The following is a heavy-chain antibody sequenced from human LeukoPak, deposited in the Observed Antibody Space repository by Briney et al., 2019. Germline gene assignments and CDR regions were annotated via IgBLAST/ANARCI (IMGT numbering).Heavy chain of an antibody. CDR3: ARGVPGYRAAFDI. CDR2: IIPIFGTA. Sequence: ASVKVSCKASGGTFSSYAISWVRQAPGQGLEWMEGIIPIFGTANYAQKFQGRVTITADESTSTAYMELSSLRSEDTTVYYCARGVPGYRAAFDIWGQGTMVTVSS. D-gene: IGHD5-18*01. CDR1: GGTFSSYA. V-gene: IGHV1-69*13. J-gene: IGHJ3*02.